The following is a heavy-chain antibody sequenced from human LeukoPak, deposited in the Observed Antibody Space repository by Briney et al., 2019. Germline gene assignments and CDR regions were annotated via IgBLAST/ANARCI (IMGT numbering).Heavy chain of an antibody. D-gene: IGHD6-19*01. J-gene: IGHJ4*02. CDR1: PGITFTDYW. V-gene: IGHV3-7*03. CDR2: IRQDGREK. CDR3: VGGIGWQPDY. Sequence: PGGSLRLSCAASPGITFTDYWMTWVRQAPGKGLVWVAIIRQDGREKLYLDSVKGRFTISRDNAKSSVYLQINSLRAEDTAVYYCVGGIGWQPDYWGQGTLVTVSS.